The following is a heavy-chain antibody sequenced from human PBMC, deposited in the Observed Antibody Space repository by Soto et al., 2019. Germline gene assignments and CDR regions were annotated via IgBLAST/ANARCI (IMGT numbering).Heavy chain of an antibody. J-gene: IGHJ4*02. CDR3: ARGAGIAVAGTDSPIDY. CDR2: ISAYNGNT. CDR1: GYTFTSYG. Sequence: ASVKVSCKASGYTFTSYGISWVRQAPGQGLEWMGWISAYNGNTNYAQKLQGRVTMTTDTSTSTAYMELRSLRSDDTAVYYCARGAGIAVAGTDSPIDYWGQGTLVTVSS. D-gene: IGHD6-19*01. V-gene: IGHV1-18*01.